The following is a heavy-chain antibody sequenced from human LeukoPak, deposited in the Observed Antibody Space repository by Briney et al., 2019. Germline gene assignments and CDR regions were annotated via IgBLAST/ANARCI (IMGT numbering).Heavy chain of an antibody. CDR1: GFTFSSFG. CDR2: ISFDGSNQ. Sequence: TGGSLRLSCAPSGFTFSSFGLHWVRQAPGQGLEWVAVISFDGSNQYYADSVKGRFTIYRDNFKNTVYLQMNSLRAEETAVYYCAKPHPPTVTTEEGEYLQHWGQGTLVTVSS. V-gene: IGHV3-30*18. D-gene: IGHD4-17*01. CDR3: AKPHPPTVTTEEGEYLQH. J-gene: IGHJ1*01.